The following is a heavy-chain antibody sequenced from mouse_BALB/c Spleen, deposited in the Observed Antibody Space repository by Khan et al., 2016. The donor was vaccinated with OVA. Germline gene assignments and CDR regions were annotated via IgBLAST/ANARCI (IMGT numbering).Heavy chain of an antibody. CDR2: IYPGTDNT. CDR1: GYIFTSYW. V-gene: IGHV1-76*01. D-gene: IGHD6-1*01. CDR3: AREEPLYYFDY. Sequence: VQLVESGAELMRPGASVKPSCKTSGYIFTSYWIHWVKQRSGRGLEWIARIYPGTDNTYYNEKFKDKVTLTADKSSTTAYMQLSSLKSEDSAVYFCAREEPLYYFDYWGQGTTLTVSS. J-gene: IGHJ2*01.